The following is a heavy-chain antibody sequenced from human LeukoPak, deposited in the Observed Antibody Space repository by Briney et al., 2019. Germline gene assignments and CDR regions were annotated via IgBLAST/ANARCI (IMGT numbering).Heavy chain of an antibody. J-gene: IGHJ4*02. CDR3: ARDRYGDHTYFDY. D-gene: IGHD4-17*01. V-gene: IGHV4-30-2*01. CDR1: GGSISSGGYS. CDR2: IYHSGST. Sequence: SETLSLTCTVSGGSISSGGYSWSWIRQPPGKGLEWIGYIYHSGSTYYNPSLKSRVTISVDRSKNQFSLKLSSVTAADTAVYYCARDRYGDHTYFDYWGQGTLVTVSS.